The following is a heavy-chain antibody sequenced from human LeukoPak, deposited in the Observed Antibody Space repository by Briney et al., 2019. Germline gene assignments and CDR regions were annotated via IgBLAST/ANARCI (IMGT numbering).Heavy chain of an antibody. V-gene: IGHV4-30-4*08. CDR3: ARVPRPGYCSSTSCYPDAFDI. CDR1: GGSISSGDYY. D-gene: IGHD2-2*03. Sequence: SSXTLSLTCTVSGGSISSGDYYWSWIRQPPGKGLEWIGYIYYSGSTYYNPSLKSRVTISVNTSKNQFSLKLSSVTAADTAVYYCARVPRPGYCSSTSCYPDAFDIWGQGTMVTVSS. J-gene: IGHJ3*02. CDR2: IYYSGST.